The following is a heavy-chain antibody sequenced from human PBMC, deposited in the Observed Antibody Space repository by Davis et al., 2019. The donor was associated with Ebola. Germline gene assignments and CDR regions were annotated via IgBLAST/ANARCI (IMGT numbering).Heavy chain of an antibody. V-gene: IGHV3-23*01. CDR3: AKIAGVSGFDDY. D-gene: IGHD3-10*01. J-gene: IGHJ4*02. CDR1: GFTFSIYA. CDR2: ISGGGGST. Sequence: ESLKISCAASGFTFSIYAMTWVRRAPGKGLECVSGISGGGGSTYYADAVKGRFTISRDNSKNTLYLQMNSLTAEDTAVYYCAKIAGVSGFDDYWGQGTLVTVSS.